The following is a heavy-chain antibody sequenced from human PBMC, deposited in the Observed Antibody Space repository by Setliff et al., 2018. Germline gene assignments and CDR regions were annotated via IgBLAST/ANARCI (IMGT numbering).Heavy chain of an antibody. J-gene: IGHJ4*02. CDR2: INANGGAN. CDR1: GYAFTDYY. V-gene: IGHV1-2*07. D-gene: IGHD2-2*01. Sequence: ASVKVSCKASGYAFTDYYIHWIRQAPGQGLEWMGWINANGGANGQSYKFRGRVAMTRDTSISTVFMELNRLTSDDTAVYYCARGRQVHRHLVIVPAAAFDFWGQGARVTVSS. CDR3: ARGRQVHRHLVIVPAAAFDF.